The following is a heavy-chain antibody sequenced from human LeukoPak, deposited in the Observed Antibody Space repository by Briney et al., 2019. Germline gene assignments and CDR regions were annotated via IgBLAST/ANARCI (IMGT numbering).Heavy chain of an antibody. V-gene: IGHV3-48*03. CDR3: ARDHVLRDAFDI. J-gene: IGHJ3*02. D-gene: IGHD2/OR15-2a*01. CDR1: GFTFSGYA. Sequence: PGGSLRLSCAASGFTFSGYAMSWVRQSPGKGLEWVSAISGGGGTTYYAYYADSVKGRFTISRDNAKNSLYLQMNSLRAEDTAVYYCARDHVLRDAFDIWGQGTMVTVSS. CDR2: ISGGGGTTY.